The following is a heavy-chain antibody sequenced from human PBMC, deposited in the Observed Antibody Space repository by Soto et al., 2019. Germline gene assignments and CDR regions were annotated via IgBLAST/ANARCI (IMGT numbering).Heavy chain of an antibody. J-gene: IGHJ6*01. V-gene: IGHV5-51*01. CDR2: IYPGDSDT. CDR3: ARRHTVTAQRADYYYGMDV. CDR1: GYSFTSYW. Sequence: PGESLKISCKRSGYSFTSYWIDWVRQMPGKGLKWMGIIYPGDSDTRYSPSFQGQVTISADKSISTAYLQWSSLKASDTAMYYCARRHTVTAQRADYYYGMDVWGQGTTVTVSS. D-gene: IGHD4-4*01.